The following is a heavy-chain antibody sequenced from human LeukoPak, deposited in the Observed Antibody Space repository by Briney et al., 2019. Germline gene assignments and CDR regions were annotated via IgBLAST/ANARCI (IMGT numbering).Heavy chain of an antibody. D-gene: IGHD3-16*01. CDR2: FDPEDGET. CDR1: GYTLTELS. V-gene: IGHV1-24*01. CDR3: ATRLDYVAPFDP. Sequence: ASVKVSCKVSGYTLTELSMHWVRQAPGKGLEWMGGFDPEDGETIYAQKFQGRVTMTEDTSTDTAYMKLSSLRSEDTAVYYCATRLDYVAPFDPWGQGTLVTVSS. J-gene: IGHJ5*02.